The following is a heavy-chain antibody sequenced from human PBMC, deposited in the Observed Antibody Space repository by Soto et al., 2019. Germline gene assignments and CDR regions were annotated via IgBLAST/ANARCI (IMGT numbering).Heavy chain of an antibody. CDR2: MNPKSGNR. Sequence: QVQLVQSGAEVKKPGASVKVSWKASGYTFTSYDINWVRQATGQGLEWMGWMNPKSGNRGYAQKFQGRVTMTRNTSISTAYMELSSLRSEDTAVYYCARGYCSGGSCYSGVSFWWGQGTLVTVSS. J-gene: IGHJ4*02. D-gene: IGHD2-15*01. V-gene: IGHV1-8*01. CDR3: ARGYCSGGSCYSGVSFW. CDR1: GYTFTSYD.